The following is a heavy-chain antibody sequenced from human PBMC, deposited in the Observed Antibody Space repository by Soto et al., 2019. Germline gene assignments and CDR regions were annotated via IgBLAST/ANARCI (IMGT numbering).Heavy chain of an antibody. J-gene: IGHJ4*02. Sequence: QVQLVESGGGVVQPGRSLRLSCAASGFTFNNYAMHWVRQAPGKGLEWVAVISYDGNNQYYEDSVKGRFAISRDNSTNTLYLQMNSLRDEDTAVYYCARDRVYYYDSSGYYNFEFWGQGSLVTVSS. CDR1: GFTFNNYA. V-gene: IGHV3-30*09. D-gene: IGHD3-22*01. CDR2: ISYDGNNQ. CDR3: ARDRVYYYDSSGYYNFEF.